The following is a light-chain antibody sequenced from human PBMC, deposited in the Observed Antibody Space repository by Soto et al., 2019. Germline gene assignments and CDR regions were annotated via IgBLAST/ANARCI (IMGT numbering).Light chain of an antibody. J-gene: IGLJ3*02. Sequence: QSVLTQPPSASGTPGQRVTISCSGSISNLGSNFVFWYQQLPGAAPKLLISRNDQRPSGVPDRFSGSKSGTSASPAISGLRSEDEADYHCAAWDDSLRGVVFGGGTQLTVL. CDR1: ISNLGSNF. CDR2: RND. V-gene: IGLV1-47*01. CDR3: AAWDDSLRGVV.